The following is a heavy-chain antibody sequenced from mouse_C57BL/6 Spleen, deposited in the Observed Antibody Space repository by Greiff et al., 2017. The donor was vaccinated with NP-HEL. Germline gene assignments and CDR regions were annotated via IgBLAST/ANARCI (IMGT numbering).Heavy chain of an antibody. CDR3: ARWNEEEFAY. CDR2: INPNNGGT. J-gene: IGHJ3*01. Sequence: EVQLQQSGPELVKPGASVKISCKASGYTFTDYYMNWVKQSHGKSLEWIGDINPNNGGTSYNQKFKGKATLTVDKSSSTAYMELRSLTSEDSAVYYCARWNEEEFAYWGQGTLVTVSA. CDR1: GYTFTDYY. V-gene: IGHV1-26*01.